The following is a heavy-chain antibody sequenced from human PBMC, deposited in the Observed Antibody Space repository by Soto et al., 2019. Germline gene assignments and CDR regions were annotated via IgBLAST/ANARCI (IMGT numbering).Heavy chain of an antibody. J-gene: IGHJ5*02. V-gene: IGHV4-31*03. CDR2: IYYSGST. Sequence: ASETLSLTCTFSCGSLSSGVYYCGWISQHNGKGMEVIGYIYYSGSTYYNPSLKSRVTISVDTSKNQFSLKLTSVTAADTAVHYCARAHLVRWFEPWGQGTLVTFSS. CDR3: ARAHLVRWFEP. D-gene: IGHD2-2*01. CDR1: CGSLSSGVYY.